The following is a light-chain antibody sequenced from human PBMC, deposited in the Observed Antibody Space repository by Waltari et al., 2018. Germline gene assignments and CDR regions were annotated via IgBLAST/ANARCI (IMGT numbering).Light chain of an antibody. CDR1: QSVSSSY. CDR2: GAS. J-gene: IGKJ1*01. Sequence: ELVLTQSPGTLSLSPGERPTLSGRASQSVSSSYLAWYQQKPGQAPRLLIYGASSRATGIPDRFSGSGSGTDFTLTISRLEPEDFAVYYCQQYGSSPPWTFGQGTKVEIK. CDR3: QQYGSSPPWT. V-gene: IGKV3-20*01.